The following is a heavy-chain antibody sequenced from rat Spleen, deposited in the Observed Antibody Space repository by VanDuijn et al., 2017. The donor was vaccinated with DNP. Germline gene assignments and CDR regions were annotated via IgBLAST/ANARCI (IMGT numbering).Heavy chain of an antibody. D-gene: IGHD5-1*01. Sequence: EVQLVESGGGLVQPGRSMKLSCAASGFTFSNYYMAWVRQAPTKGLEWVASISTGGGNTSYRESVKGRFTISRDNANSTLYLQMDSLRSEETATYYCARVQLGYYALDAWGQGTSVTVSS. CDR1: GFTFSNYY. V-gene: IGHV5S11*01. CDR3: ARVQLGYYALDA. CDR2: ISTGGGNT. J-gene: IGHJ4*01.